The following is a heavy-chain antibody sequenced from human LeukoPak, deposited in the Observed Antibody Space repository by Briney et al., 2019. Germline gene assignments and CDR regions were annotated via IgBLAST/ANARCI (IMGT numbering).Heavy chain of an antibody. CDR3: ARAPQYCSGTACYPYYYGMDV. CDR2: VHYTGST. CDR1: GASINSYY. V-gene: IGHV4-59*01. Sequence: PSETLSLTCSVSGASINSYYWSWIRQPPGKGLEWIGYVHYTGSTTYNPSLKSRATISLDTSKTQFSLRLSSVTAADTAVYYCARAPQYCSGTACYPYYYGMDVWGQGTTVTVSS. D-gene: IGHD2-2*01. J-gene: IGHJ6*02.